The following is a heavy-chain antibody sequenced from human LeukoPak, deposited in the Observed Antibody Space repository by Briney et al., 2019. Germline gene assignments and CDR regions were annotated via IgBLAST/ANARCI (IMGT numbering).Heavy chain of an antibody. V-gene: IGHV4-39*07. CDR2: IYYSGST. Sequence: PSETLSLTCTVSGGSISSSSYYWGWIRQPPGKGLEWIGSIYYSGSTYYNPSLKSRVTISVDTSKNQFSLKLSSVTAADTAVYYCARDRSSGYHLDYYYGMDVWGQGTTVTVSS. D-gene: IGHD3-22*01. CDR1: GGSISSSSYY. CDR3: ARDRSSGYHLDYYYGMDV. J-gene: IGHJ6*02.